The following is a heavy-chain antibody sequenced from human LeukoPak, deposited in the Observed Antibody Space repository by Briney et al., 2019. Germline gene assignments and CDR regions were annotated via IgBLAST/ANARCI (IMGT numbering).Heavy chain of an antibody. CDR2: IKQDGNEK. V-gene: IGHV3-7*01. J-gene: IGHJ6*03. CDR1: GFSFSNYW. CDR3: ARDKLELPSYQYYYYMDV. D-gene: IGHD1-7*01. Sequence: GGSLRLSCAASGFSFSNYWMSWVRQAPGKGLEWVANIKQDGNEKYYVDSVKGRFTISRDNAKNSLSLQMNSLRAEDTAEYYCARDKLELPSYQYYYYMDVWAKGPRSPSL.